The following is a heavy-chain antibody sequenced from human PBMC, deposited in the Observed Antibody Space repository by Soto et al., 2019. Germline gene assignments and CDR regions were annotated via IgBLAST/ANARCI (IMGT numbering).Heavy chain of an antibody. CDR1: GDSISSHDW. V-gene: IGHV4-4*02. CDR2: IHHSGGT. J-gene: IGHJ4*02. CDR3: VRNGDYSLDY. Sequence: QVQLQESGPGLVKPSRTLSLTCAVSGDSISSHDWWSWVRQPPKKGRAWIAEIHHSGGTNYNPSLMSRASISVDNSKNQFSLKLISATAADTAVYYWVRNGDYSLDYWGQGNVVSVSS. D-gene: IGHD3-3*01.